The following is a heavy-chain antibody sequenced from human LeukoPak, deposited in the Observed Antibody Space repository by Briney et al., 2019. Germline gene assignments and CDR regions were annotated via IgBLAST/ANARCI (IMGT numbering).Heavy chain of an antibody. CDR2: ISPENGDT. Sequence: ASVKVSCKASGYTFTNYGITWVRQAPGQGLEWLGWISPENGDTNYAQDFQDRVTLTTDTSTSTAYMELRSLTSADTAVYFCARVFGYYYFYMDVWGEGTTIIISS. CDR1: GYTFTNYG. D-gene: IGHD3/OR15-3a*01. V-gene: IGHV1-18*01. J-gene: IGHJ6*03. CDR3: ARVFGYYYFYMDV.